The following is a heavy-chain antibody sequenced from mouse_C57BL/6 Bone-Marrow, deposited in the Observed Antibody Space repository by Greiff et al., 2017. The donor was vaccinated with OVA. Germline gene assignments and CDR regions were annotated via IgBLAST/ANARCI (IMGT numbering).Heavy chain of an antibody. CDR2: ISSGSSTI. CDR3: ARGGYYYGTGFDY. J-gene: IGHJ2*01. V-gene: IGHV5-17*01. Sequence: VQLKESGGGLVKPGGSLKLSCAASGFTFSDYGMHWVRQAPEKGLEWVAYISSGSSTIYYADTVKGRFTISRDNAKNTLFLQMTSLRSEDTAMYYCARGGYYYGTGFDYWGQGTTLTVSS. D-gene: IGHD1-1*01. CDR1: GFTFSDYG.